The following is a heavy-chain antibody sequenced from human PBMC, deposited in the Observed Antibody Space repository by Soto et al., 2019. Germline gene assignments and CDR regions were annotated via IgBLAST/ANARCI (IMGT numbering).Heavy chain of an antibody. CDR2: IYWDDDK. V-gene: IGHV2-5*02. Sequence: QITLKESGPTLVKPTQTLTLTCTFSGFSLSTSGVGVGWIRQPPGKALKWLALIYWDDDKRYSPSLKSRLTITKDTSKNQVALTMTNMDPVDTATYYCAHAGPNKPDFWSGYAGATIDYWGQGTLVTVSS. D-gene: IGHD3-3*01. J-gene: IGHJ4*02. CDR3: AHAGPNKPDFWSGYAGATIDY. CDR1: GFSLSTSGVG.